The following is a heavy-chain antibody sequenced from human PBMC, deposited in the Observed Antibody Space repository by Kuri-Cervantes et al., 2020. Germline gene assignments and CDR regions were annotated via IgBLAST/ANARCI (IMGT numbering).Heavy chain of an antibody. CDR2: ISAYNGNT. CDR3: ARGYYYDSSGYAYYYYGMDV. V-gene: IGHV1-18*01. J-gene: IGHJ6*02. D-gene: IGHD3-22*01. Sequence: ASVKVSCKASGYTFTSYGISWVRQAPGQGLEWMGWISAYNGNTNYAQKFQGRVTMTRDTSISTAYMELSRLRSDDTAVYYCARGYYYDSSGYAYYYYGMDVWGQGTTVTVSS. CDR1: GYTFTSYG.